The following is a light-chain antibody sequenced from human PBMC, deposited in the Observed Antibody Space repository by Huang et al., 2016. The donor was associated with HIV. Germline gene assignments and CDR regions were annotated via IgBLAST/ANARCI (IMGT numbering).Light chain of an antibody. CDR2: AAS. Sequence: DIQMTQSPSSLSASVGDRVIMTCRASQTITTYLNWYQHRPGKAPKPLIYAASSLQSGFPSRFSGSGSGTDFTLTISSLQPEDFATYYCQQSYSSLLSFGGGTKVAIK. CDR1: QTITTY. V-gene: IGKV1-39*01. CDR3: QQSYSSLLS. J-gene: IGKJ4*01.